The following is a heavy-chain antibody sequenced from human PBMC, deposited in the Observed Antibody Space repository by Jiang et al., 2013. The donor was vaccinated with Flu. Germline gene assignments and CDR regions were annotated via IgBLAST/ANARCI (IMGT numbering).Heavy chain of an antibody. D-gene: IGHD5-18*01. V-gene: IGHV1-69*15. CDR2: ILPIFARE. Sequence: VKVSCKASGGSFDTYAITWVRQAPGQGLEWVGSILPIFARENYAQKYQGRITLSADGSTSTAYMELRSLKSEDTAIYYCARDPDTIIQSWGQGTLVTVSS. CDR1: GGSFDTYA. CDR3: ARDPDTIIQS. J-gene: IGHJ4*02.